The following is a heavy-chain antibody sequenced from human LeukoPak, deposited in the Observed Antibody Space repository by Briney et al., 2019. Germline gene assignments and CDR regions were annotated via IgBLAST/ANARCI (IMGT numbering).Heavy chain of an antibody. CDR2: ISSSSSYI. CDR1: GFTFSSYS. J-gene: IGHJ3*02. D-gene: IGHD3-10*01. Sequence: GGSLRLSCAASGFTFSSYSMNWVRQAPGKGLEWVSSISSSSSYIYYADSVKGRFTISRDNAKNSLYLQMNSLRAEDTAVYYCARDGHYYGSGSYYHDAFDIWGQGTMVTVSS. CDR3: ARDGHYYGSGSYYHDAFDI. V-gene: IGHV3-21*01.